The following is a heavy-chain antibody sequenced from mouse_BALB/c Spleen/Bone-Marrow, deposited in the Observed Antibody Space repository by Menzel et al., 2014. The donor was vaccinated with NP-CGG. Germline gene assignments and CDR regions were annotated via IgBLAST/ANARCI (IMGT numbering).Heavy chain of an antibody. CDR1: GFTFSSLG. J-gene: IGHJ2*01. V-gene: IGHV5-17*02. CDR2: ISSGSSTI. CDR3: TRGGNWEDFDY. D-gene: IGHD4-1*01. Sequence: EVQRVESGGGLVQPGGSRKLSCAASGFTFSSLGMHWVRQAPERGLEWVAYISSGSSTIFYADTVKGRFTISRDNPKNTLFLQMTSLRSEDTAMYYCTRGGNWEDFDYWGQGTTLTVSS.